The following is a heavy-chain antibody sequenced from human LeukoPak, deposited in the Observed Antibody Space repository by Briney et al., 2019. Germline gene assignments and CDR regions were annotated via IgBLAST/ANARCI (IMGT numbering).Heavy chain of an antibody. CDR1: GFTFSSYG. J-gene: IGHJ3*02. Sequence: QPGRSLRLSCAASGFTFSSYGMHWVRQAPGKGLEWVAVIWYDGSNKYYADSVKGRFTISRDNSKNTLYLQMNSLGAEDTAVYYCAKGVFYDSSGYYCGGAAFDIWGQGTMVTVSS. D-gene: IGHD3-22*01. CDR3: AKGVFYDSSGYYCGGAAFDI. CDR2: IWYDGSNK. V-gene: IGHV3-33*06.